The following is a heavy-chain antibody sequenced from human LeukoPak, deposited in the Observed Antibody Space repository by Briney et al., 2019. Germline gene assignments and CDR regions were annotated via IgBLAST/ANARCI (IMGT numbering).Heavy chain of an antibody. D-gene: IGHD3-16*02. CDR1: GFTFSSYA. J-gene: IGHJ4*02. Sequence: GGSLRLSCAASGFTFSSYAMSWVRQAPGKGLEWVSAISGCGGSTYYADSVKGRFTISRDNSKNTLYLQMNSLRAEDTAVYYCARGPGLGELSNWGQGTLVTVSS. CDR3: ARGPGLGELSN. CDR2: ISGCGGST. V-gene: IGHV3-23*01.